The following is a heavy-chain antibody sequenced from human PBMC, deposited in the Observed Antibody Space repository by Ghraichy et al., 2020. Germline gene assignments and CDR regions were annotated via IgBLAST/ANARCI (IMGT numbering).Heavy chain of an antibody. CDR3: ARELSVLRFLEWLELRSNNWFVP. CDR1: GFTFSSYW. D-gene: IGHD3-3*01. J-gene: IGHJ5*02. V-gene: IGHV3-7*01. CDR2: IKQDGSEK. Sequence: GGSLRLSCAASGFTFSSYWMSWVRRAPGKGLEWVANIKQDGSEKYYVDSVKGRFTISRDNAKNSLYLQMNSLRAEDTAVYYCARELSVLRFLEWLELRSNNWFVPWGQGTLVTVSS.